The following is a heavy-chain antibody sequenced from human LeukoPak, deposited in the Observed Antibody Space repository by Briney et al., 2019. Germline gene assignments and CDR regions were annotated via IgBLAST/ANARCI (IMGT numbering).Heavy chain of an antibody. J-gene: IGHJ3*02. CDR1: GGTFSNYA. Sequence: SVKVSCKASGGTFSNYAISWVRQAPGQGLEWMGGIIPIFGTANYAQKFQGRVTITADESTSTAYTELSSLRSEDTAVYYCARGDTFRPLEDAFDIWGQGTMVTVSS. CDR3: ARGDTFRPLEDAFDI. V-gene: IGHV1-69*13. CDR2: IIPIFGTA. D-gene: IGHD2/OR15-2a*01.